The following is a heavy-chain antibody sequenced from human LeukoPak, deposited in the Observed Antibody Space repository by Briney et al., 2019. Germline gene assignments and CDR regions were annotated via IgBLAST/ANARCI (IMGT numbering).Heavy chain of an antibody. V-gene: IGHV4-39*01. J-gene: IGHJ4*02. D-gene: IGHD3-10*01. CDR2: IYYSGST. CDR3: ARVGWFAELSFDY. Sequence: PSETLSLTCTVSGGSISSSTYYWGWIRQPPGKGLEWIGNIYYSGSTYYNPSLQSRVTISVDTSKNQFSLKLSSVTAADTAVYYCARVGWFAELSFDYWGQGTLVTVSS. CDR1: GGSISSSTYY.